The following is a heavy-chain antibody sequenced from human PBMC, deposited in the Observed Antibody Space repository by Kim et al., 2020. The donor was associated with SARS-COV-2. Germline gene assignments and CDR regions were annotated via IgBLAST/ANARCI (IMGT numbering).Heavy chain of an antibody. CDR2: INGGNGNT. D-gene: IGHD3-10*01. CDR3: ARDCSGCYNCLHP. J-gene: IGHJ5*02. V-gene: IGHV1-3*01. Sequence: ASVKVSCKASGYTFDTFSLYCVRQAPGQRFEWLGWINGGNGNTRYSQNFQGILTITRDTSPTTAYMELSCLTSKDTAVFFCARDCSGCYNCLHPWVQGTL. CDR1: GYTFDTFS.